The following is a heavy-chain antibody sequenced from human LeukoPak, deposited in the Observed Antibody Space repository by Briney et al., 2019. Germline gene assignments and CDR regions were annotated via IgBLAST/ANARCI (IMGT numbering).Heavy chain of an antibody. V-gene: IGHV3-11*04. CDR3: ARAHLRGYSYGYDAFGI. CDR1: GFTFSDYY. CDR2: ISSSGSTI. Sequence: PGGSLRLSCAASGFTFSDYYMSWIRQAPGKGLEWVSYISSSGSTIYYADSVKGRFTISRDNAKNSLYLQMNSLRAEDTAVYYCARAHLRGYSYGYDAFGIWGQGTMVTVSS. J-gene: IGHJ3*02. D-gene: IGHD5-18*01.